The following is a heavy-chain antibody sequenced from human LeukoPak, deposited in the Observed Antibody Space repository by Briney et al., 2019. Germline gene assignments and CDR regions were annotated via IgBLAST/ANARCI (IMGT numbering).Heavy chain of an antibody. Sequence: GGSLRLSCAASGFTVSSNYMSWVRQAPGKGLEWVSVIYSGGSTYYADSVKGRFTISRDNAKNSLYLQMNSLRAEDTAVYYCARDRVRQRGDYWGQGTLVTVSS. CDR3: ARDRVRQRGDY. D-gene: IGHD6-25*01. V-gene: IGHV3-53*01. CDR1: GFTVSSNY. CDR2: IYSGGST. J-gene: IGHJ4*02.